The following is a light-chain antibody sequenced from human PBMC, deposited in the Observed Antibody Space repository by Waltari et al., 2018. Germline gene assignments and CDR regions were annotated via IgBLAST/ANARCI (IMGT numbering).Light chain of an antibody. V-gene: IGLV2-8*01. CDR1: SGDIGAYNF. CDR2: GVS. J-gene: IGLJ2*01. Sequence: QSALTQPPSASGSPGQSVTISCTGTSGDIGAYNFVSWYQQRPGKAPTLILFGVSERPSGVPDRFSGSKSGNTASLTVAGLQAGDEAEYYCSSYAGSISVLFGGGTKLTVL. CDR3: SSYAGSISVL.